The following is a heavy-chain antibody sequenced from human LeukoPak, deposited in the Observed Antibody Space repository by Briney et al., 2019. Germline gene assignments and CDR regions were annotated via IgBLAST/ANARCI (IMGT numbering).Heavy chain of an antibody. V-gene: IGHV4-39*07. CDR1: GGSISSSSYY. J-gene: IGHJ4*02. D-gene: IGHD2-2*01. Sequence: SETLSLTCTVSGGSISSSSYYWGWIRQPPGKGLEWIGSIYYSGSTYYNPSLKSRVTISVDTSKNQFSLKLSSVTAADTAVYYCARAPQLTGRFDFWGQGTLVTVSS. CDR2: IYYSGST. CDR3: ARAPQLTGRFDF.